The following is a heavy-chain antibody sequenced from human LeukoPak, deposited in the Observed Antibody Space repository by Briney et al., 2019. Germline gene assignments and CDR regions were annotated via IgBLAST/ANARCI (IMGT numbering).Heavy chain of an antibody. Sequence: KASETLSLTCTVSGGSVSSGSYYWSWIRQPPGKGLEWIGYIYYSGSTKYIPSLKSRVTISIDTSKNQFSLKLSSVTAADTAVYYCARASTVTTWSFGYWGQGILVTVSS. V-gene: IGHV4-61*01. J-gene: IGHJ4*02. CDR3: ARASTVTTWSFGY. CDR2: IYYSGST. CDR1: GGSVSSGSYY. D-gene: IGHD4-17*01.